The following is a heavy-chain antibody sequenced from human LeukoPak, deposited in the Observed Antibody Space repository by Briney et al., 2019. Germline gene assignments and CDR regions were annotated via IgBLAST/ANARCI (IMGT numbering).Heavy chain of an antibody. CDR3: ARRRSGIAVAGARYFDL. Sequence: SETLSLTCTVSGGSISSGGYYWSWIRQHPGKGLEWIGYIYYSGSTYYNPSLKSRVTISVDTSKNQFSLKLSSVTAADTAVYYCARRRSGIAVAGARYFDLWGRGTLVTVSS. J-gene: IGHJ2*01. V-gene: IGHV4-31*03. CDR2: IYYSGST. D-gene: IGHD6-19*01. CDR1: GGSISSGGYY.